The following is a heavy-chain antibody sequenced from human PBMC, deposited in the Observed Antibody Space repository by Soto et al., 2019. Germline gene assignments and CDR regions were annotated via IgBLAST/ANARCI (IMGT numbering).Heavy chain of an antibody. CDR2: INAANGHT. V-gene: IGHV1-3*01. CDR3: ARANGNSDWGPNDY. Sequence: QVLLVQSGAEVKKPGASVRISCKASGYSLPTHTIHWVRQAPGQRLEWMGWINAANGHTKYSQNFQGRVTISSDTSASTVYMKLTGLTSDDTAIYYCARANGNSDWGPNDYWGQGTLVTVSS. J-gene: IGHJ4*02. D-gene: IGHD1-7*01. CDR1: GYSLPTHT.